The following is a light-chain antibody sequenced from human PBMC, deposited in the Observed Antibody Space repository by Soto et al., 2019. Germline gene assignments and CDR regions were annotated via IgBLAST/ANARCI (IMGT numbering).Light chain of an antibody. J-gene: IGLJ1*01. CDR1: SSDVGSYNL. Sequence: QSVLTQPASVSGSPGQSITISCTGTSSDVGSYNLVSWYQQHPGKAPKLMIYEVSKRPSGVSNRFSGSKSGNTASLTISGLQAEDEADYYCCSYAGSSFYVFGTGTKDTVL. V-gene: IGLV2-23*02. CDR2: EVS. CDR3: CSYAGSSFYV.